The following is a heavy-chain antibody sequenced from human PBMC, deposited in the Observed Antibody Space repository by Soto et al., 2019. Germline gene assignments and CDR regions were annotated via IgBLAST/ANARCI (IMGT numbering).Heavy chain of an antibody. CDR2: IYYSGST. V-gene: IGHV4-30-4*01. Sequence: SETLSLTCTVSGGSIISGDYYWSWIRQPPGKGLEWIGYIYYSGSTYYNPSLKSRVTISVDTSKNQFSLKLSSVTAADTAVYYCARQSYDSSGYYPDYWGQGTLVTVSS. CDR3: ARQSYDSSGYYPDY. J-gene: IGHJ4*02. CDR1: GGSIISGDYY. D-gene: IGHD3-22*01.